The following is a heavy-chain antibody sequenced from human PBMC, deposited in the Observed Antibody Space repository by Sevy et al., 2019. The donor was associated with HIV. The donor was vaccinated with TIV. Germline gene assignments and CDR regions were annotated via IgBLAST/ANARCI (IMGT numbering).Heavy chain of an antibody. Sequence: GGSLRLSCAASGFTFSSYSMNWVRQAPGKGLEWVSSISSSSSYIYYADSVKGRFTISRDNAKNSLYLQMNSLRAEDTAVYYCARDSRRLTTVKGPDYYYGMDVWGQGTTVTVSS. V-gene: IGHV3-21*01. CDR3: ARDSRRLTTVKGPDYYYGMDV. CDR2: ISSSSSYI. J-gene: IGHJ6*02. D-gene: IGHD4-17*01. CDR1: GFTFSSYS.